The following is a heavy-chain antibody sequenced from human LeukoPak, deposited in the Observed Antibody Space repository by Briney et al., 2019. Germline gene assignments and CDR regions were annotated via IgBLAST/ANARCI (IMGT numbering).Heavy chain of an antibody. Sequence: SETLSLTCTVSGGSMGSFYWSWIRQAPGKGLEWIGDIYSSGGTNYNPSLKSRITISVDTSKKQFSLKLRSVTAADTAVYYCARHGSTYSGSPRIFLQYWGQGTLVTVPS. CDR3: ARHGSTYSGSPRIFLQY. V-gene: IGHV4-59*08. D-gene: IGHD1-26*01. J-gene: IGHJ1*01. CDR1: GGSMGSFY. CDR2: IYSSGGT.